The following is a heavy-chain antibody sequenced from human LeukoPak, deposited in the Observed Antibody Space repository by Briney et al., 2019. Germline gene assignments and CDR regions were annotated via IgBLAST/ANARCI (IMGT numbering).Heavy chain of an antibody. CDR3: AKLSGSYYSGPFDY. J-gene: IGHJ4*02. CDR2: ISGSGGST. CDR1: GFTFSDYS. Sequence: PGGSLRLSCVASGFTFSDYSMNWVRQAPGKGLEWVSAISGSGGSTYYADSVKGRFTISRDNSKNTLYLQMNSLRAEDTAVYYCAKLSGSYYSGPFDYWGQGTLVTVSS. D-gene: IGHD1-26*01. V-gene: IGHV3-23*01.